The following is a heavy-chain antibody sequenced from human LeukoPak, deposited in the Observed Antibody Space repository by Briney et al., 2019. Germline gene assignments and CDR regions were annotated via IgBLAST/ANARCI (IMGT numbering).Heavy chain of an antibody. CDR2: ISDSGGST. D-gene: IGHD2-2*01. CDR3: ATAIDGAAAHFDY. CDR1: GFTFSSYA. V-gene: IGHV3-23*01. Sequence: GGSLRLSCAASGFTFSSYAMSWVRQAPGKGLEWVSAISDSGGSTYYADSVKGRFTISRDNSKNTLYLQMNSLRAEDTAVYYCATAIDGAAAHFDYWGQGTLVTVSS. J-gene: IGHJ4*02.